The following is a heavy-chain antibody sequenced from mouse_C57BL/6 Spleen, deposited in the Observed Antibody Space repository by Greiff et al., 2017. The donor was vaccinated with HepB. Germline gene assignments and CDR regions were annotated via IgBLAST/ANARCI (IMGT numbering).Heavy chain of an antibody. CDR3: ASRRYYDMDDGGYAMDY. Sequence: EVKLVESGGGLVQPGGSLKLSCSASGFTFSDYYMYWVRQTPEKRLEWVAYISNGGGSTYYPDTVKGRFTISRDNAKNTLYLQMSRLKSEDTAMYYCASRRYYDMDDGGYAMDYWGQGTSVTVSS. V-gene: IGHV5-12*01. D-gene: IGHD2-4*01. CDR2: ISNGGGST. CDR1: GFTFSDYY. J-gene: IGHJ4*01.